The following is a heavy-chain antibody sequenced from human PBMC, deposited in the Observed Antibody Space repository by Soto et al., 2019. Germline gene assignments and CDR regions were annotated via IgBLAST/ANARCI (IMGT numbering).Heavy chain of an antibody. CDR3: ARLRQYYHWFDH. Sequence: SVKVSCKASGGTFSSYAISWVRQAPGQGLEWMGGIIPIFGTANYAQKFQGRVTITADESTSTAYMELSSLRSEDTAVYYCARLRQYYHWFDHWGQGTLVTVSS. J-gene: IGHJ5*02. CDR1: GGTFSSYA. V-gene: IGHV1-69*13. D-gene: IGHD3-10*01. CDR2: IIPIFGTA.